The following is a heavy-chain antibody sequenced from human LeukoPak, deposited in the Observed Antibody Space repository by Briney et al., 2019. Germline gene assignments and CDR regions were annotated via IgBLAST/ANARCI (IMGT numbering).Heavy chain of an antibody. D-gene: IGHD6-13*01. CDR3: SRVVGSSTHTYYFDY. V-gene: IGHV1-69*05. CDR2: IIPIFGTA. Sequence: GASVKVSCKASGGTFSSYAISWVRQAPGQGLEWMGGIIPIFGTANYAQKFQGRVTITTDESTSTAYMELSSQRSEDTAVYYCSRVVGSSTHTYYFDYWGQGTLVTVSS. CDR1: GGTFSSYA. J-gene: IGHJ4*02.